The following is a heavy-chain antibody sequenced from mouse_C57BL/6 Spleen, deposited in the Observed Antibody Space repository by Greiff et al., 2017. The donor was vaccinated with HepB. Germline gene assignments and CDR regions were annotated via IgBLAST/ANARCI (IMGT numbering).Heavy chain of an antibody. CDR1: GYTFTSYT. V-gene: IGHV1-4*01. CDR2: INPSSGYT. Sequence: QVHVKQSGAELARPGASVKMSCKASGYTFTSYTMHWVKQRPGQGLEWIGYINPSSGYTKYNQKFKDKATLTADKSSSTAYMQLSSLTSEDSAVYYCARSLPSYDFDYWGQGTTLTVSS. D-gene: IGHD1-1*01. CDR3: ARSLPSYDFDY. J-gene: IGHJ2*01.